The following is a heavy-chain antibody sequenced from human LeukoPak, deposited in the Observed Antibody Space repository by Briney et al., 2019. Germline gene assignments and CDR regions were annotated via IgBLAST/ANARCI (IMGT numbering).Heavy chain of an antibody. D-gene: IGHD2-2*01. CDR2: ISSSSSTI. CDR3: AREDNVGVYDY. V-gene: IGHV3-48*01. Sequence: GGSLRLSCAASGFTFSSYSMNWVRQAPGKGLEWVSYISSSSSTIYYADSVKGRITISRDNAKNSLYLQMNSLRAEDTAVYYCAREDNVGVYDYWGQGTLVTVSS. CDR1: GFTFSSYS. J-gene: IGHJ4*02.